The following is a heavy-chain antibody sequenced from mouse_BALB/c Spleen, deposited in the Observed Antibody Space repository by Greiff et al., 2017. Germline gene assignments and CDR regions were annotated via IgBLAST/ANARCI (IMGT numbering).Heavy chain of an antibody. D-gene: IGHD2-1*01. J-gene: IGHJ2*01. CDR1: GYTFTSYY. Sequence: LQESGPELVKPGASVRISCKASGYTFTSYYIHWVKQRPGQGLEWIGWIYPGNVNTKYNEKFKGKATLTADKSSSTAYMQLSSLTSEDSAVYFCARGNGNYVDYWGQGTTLTVSS. V-gene: IGHV1S56*01. CDR2: IYPGNVNT. CDR3: ARGNGNYVDY.